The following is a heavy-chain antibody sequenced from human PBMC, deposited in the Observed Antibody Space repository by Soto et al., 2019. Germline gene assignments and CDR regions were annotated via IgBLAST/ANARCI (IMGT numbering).Heavy chain of an antibody. CDR3: ARDGDCSSTSCYAGSYYYYGMDV. D-gene: IGHD2-2*01. CDR2: ISAYNGNT. V-gene: IGHV1-18*01. CDR1: GYTFTSYG. J-gene: IGHJ6*02. Sequence: RASVKVSCKASGYTFTSYGISWVRQAPGQGLEWMGWISAYNGNTNYAQKLQGRVTMTTDTSTSTAYMELRSLRSDDTVVYYCARDGDCSSTSCYAGSYYYYGMDVWG.